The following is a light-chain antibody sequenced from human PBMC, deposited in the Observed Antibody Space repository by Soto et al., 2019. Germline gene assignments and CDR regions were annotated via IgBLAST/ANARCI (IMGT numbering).Light chain of an antibody. CDR1: QTISRW. Sequence: DIQMTQSPSNLSASVGDRVTITCRASQTISRWLAWYQQKPGKAPRLLIYTASTLESGVPSRFSASGSGTEFTPTISSLHPDDFATYYCQEYNNYWTFGQGTRLEIK. CDR2: TAS. V-gene: IGKV1-5*01. J-gene: IGKJ5*01. CDR3: QEYNNYWT.